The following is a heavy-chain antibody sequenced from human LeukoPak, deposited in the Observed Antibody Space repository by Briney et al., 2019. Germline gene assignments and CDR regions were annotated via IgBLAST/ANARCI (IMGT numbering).Heavy chain of an antibody. CDR3: ARVFHDSSGYPFDY. D-gene: IGHD3-22*01. V-gene: IGHV4-59*01. Sequence: PTETLSLTCTVSGGSMSSYYWSWIRQPPGKGLEWIGYTYYSGNTNCNPSLKSRVTISVDTSKNQFSLKVSSVTAADTAVYYCARVFHDSSGYPFDYWGQGTLVTVSS. CDR2: TYYSGNT. CDR1: GGSMSSYY. J-gene: IGHJ4*02.